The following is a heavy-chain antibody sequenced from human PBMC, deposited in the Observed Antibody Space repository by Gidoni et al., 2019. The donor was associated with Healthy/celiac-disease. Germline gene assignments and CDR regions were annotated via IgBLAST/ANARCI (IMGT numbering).Heavy chain of an antibody. D-gene: IGHD2-2*01. CDR2: SNSDGIST. CDR3: ARDLGYEGY. V-gene: IGHV3-74*01. CDR1: GFTSSSYW. Sequence: EVQLVESGGGLVKPGGSLRLSCEASGFTSSSYWLTWVRQAPGQGLVWVSLSNSDGISTSYAYPVNGRFTISRDNAKNTLYLQMNSLRAEDTAVYYCARDLGYEGYWGQGTLVTVSS. J-gene: IGHJ4*02.